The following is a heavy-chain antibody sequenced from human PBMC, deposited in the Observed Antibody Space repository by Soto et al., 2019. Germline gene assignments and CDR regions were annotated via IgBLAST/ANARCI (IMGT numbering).Heavy chain of an antibody. CDR1: GGTFSSYS. CDR2: IIPIFGTA. V-gene: IGHV1-69*13. Sequence: ASVKVSCKASGGTFSSYSISWGRQAPGQGLEWMGWIIPIFGTANYAQKFQGRVTITADESTSTAYMELSSLRSEDTAVYYCARTGVGYCSSTSCYSYYYYGMDVWGQGTTVTVSS. D-gene: IGHD2-2*02. J-gene: IGHJ6*02. CDR3: ARTGVGYCSSTSCYSYYYYGMDV.